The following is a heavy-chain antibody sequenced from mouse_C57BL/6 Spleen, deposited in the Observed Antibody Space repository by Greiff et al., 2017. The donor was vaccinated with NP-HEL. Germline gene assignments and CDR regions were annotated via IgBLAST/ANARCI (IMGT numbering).Heavy chain of an antibody. Sequence: VQLQQSGAELAKPGASVKLSCKASGYTFTSYWMHWVKQRPGQGLEWIGYINPSSGYTKYTQKFKDKATLTADKSSSTAYMQLRSRTYEDSAVYYCARSNYSNSAWFAYWGQGTLVTVSA. CDR1: GYTFTSYW. D-gene: IGHD2-5*01. CDR3: ARSNYSNSAWFAY. V-gene: IGHV1-7*01. J-gene: IGHJ3*01. CDR2: INPSSGYT.